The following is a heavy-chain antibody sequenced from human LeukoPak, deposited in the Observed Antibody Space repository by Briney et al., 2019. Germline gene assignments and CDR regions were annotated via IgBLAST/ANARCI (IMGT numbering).Heavy chain of an antibody. Sequence: PSETLSLTCTVSGGSISSSSYYWGWIRQPPGEGLEWIGSIYYSGSTYYNPSLKSRVTISVDTSKNQFSLKLSSVTAADTAVYYCARRDVGSYYFDYWGQGTLVTVSS. CDR2: IYYSGST. D-gene: IGHD1-26*01. CDR3: ARRDVGSYYFDY. CDR1: GGSISSSSYY. J-gene: IGHJ4*02. V-gene: IGHV4-39*01.